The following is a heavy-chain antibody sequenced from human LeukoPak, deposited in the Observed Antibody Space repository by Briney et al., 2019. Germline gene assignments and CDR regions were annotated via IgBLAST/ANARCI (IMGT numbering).Heavy chain of an antibody. D-gene: IGHD3-22*01. CDR3: ARVGRSGYYWAQMDV. CDR2: TYYRSKWYN. V-gene: IGHV6-1*01. Sequence: SQTLSLTCAISGDSVSSNSASCNWIRQSPSRGLEWLGRTYYRSKWYNDYAVSVKSRITLNPHTSKNQFSLQLNSVTPEDTAVYYCARVGRSGYYWAQMDVWGKGTTVTVSS. J-gene: IGHJ6*04. CDR1: GDSVSSNSAS.